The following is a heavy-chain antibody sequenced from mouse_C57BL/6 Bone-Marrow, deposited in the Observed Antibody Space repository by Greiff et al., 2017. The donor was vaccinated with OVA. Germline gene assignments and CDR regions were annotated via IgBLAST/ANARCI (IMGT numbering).Heavy chain of an antibody. J-gene: IGHJ3*01. CDR3: APRAWFAY. V-gene: IGHV1-62-2*01. CDR2: FYPGSGSI. Sequence: QVQLQQSGAELVKPGASVKLSCKASGYTFTEYTIHWVKQRSGQGLEWIGWFYPGSGSIKYNEKFKDKATLTVDKSSSTAYMQLSSLTSEDSAVYYCAPRAWFAYWGQGTLVTVSA. CDR1: GYTFTEYT.